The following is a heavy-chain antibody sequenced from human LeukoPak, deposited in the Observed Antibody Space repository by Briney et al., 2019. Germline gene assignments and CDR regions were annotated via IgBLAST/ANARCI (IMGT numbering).Heavy chain of an antibody. J-gene: IGHJ4*02. CDR3: ARVTYGSGTYGAFDY. Sequence: PGGSLRLSCAASGFTFSSNGMSWVRQAPGKGLEWVSTISGSGDNTYYADSVKGRFTISRDNSKNTLYLQMNSLRAEDTAVYYCARVTYGSGTYGAFDYWGQGTLVTVSS. V-gene: IGHV3-23*01. CDR1: GFTFSSNG. D-gene: IGHD3-10*01. CDR2: ISGSGDNT.